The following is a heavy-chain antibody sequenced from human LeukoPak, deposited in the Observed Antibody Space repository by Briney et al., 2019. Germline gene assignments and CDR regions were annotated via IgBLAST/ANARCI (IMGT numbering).Heavy chain of an antibody. D-gene: IGHD2-2*01. J-gene: IGHJ5*02. CDR1: GFTFSSYS. V-gene: IGHV3-21*04. CDR3: ANYPNQVVFFS. Sequence: GGSLRLSCAASGFTFSSYSMNWVRQAPGKGLEWVSSISSSSSYIYYADSVKGRFTISRDNLENMVYLQMNSLRAEDTAIYYCANYPNQVVFFSWGQGTLVTVSS. CDR2: ISSSSSYI.